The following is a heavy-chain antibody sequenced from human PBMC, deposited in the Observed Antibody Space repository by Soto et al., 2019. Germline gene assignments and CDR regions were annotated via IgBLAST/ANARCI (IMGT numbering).Heavy chain of an antibody. V-gene: IGHV1-18*01. CDR3: ARVGQRITIFGVVQYYYGMDV. J-gene: IGHJ6*02. CDR2: ISAYNGNT. CDR1: GYTFTSYG. Sequence: GASVKVSCKASGYTFTSYGISWVRQAPGQGLEWMGWISAYNGNTNYAQKLQGRVTMTTDTSTSTAYMELRSLRSDDTAVYYCARVGQRITIFGVVQYYYGMDVWGQGTTVTVS. D-gene: IGHD3-3*01.